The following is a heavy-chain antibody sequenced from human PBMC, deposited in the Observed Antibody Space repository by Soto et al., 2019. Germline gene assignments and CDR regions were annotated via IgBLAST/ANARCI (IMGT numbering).Heavy chain of an antibody. J-gene: IGHJ4*02. D-gene: IGHD2-21*02. CDR1: GYTFTSYA. V-gene: IGHV1-3*05. CDR3: ARSIVVVTALDY. CDR2: INAGNGNT. Sequence: QVQLVQSGAEEKKPGASVKVSCKASGYTFTSYAMHWVRQAPGQRLEWMGWINAGNGNTKYSQKFQGRVTITSYTSASTAYMELSSLRSEYTSVYYCARSIVVVTALDYWGQGTLVTVSS.